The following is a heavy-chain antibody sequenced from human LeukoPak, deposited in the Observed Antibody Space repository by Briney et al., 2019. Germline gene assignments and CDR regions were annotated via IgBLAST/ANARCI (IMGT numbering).Heavy chain of an antibody. V-gene: IGHV4-61*02. CDR1: GGSISSGSYY. CDR3: ARDYGSGWHHFDY. Sequence: PSQTLSLTCTVSGGSISSGSYYWSWIRQPAGKGLEWIGRIFTSGSTNYNPSLKSRVTMSVDTSKNQFSLNLRSVTAADTAVYYCARDYGSGWHHFDYWGQGTLVTVSS. D-gene: IGHD6-19*01. J-gene: IGHJ4*02. CDR2: IFTSGST.